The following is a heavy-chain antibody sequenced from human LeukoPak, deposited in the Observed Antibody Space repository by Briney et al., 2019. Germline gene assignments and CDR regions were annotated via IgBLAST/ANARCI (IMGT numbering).Heavy chain of an antibody. V-gene: IGHV3-23*01. D-gene: IGHD6-19*01. J-gene: IGHJ4*02. CDR3: AKPINTGWSWAQGNDY. Sequence: EAGGSLRLSCAASRFTLNTYAMSWVRQAPGKGVEWVSAISGSGGTTSYADSVKGRFTISRDNSKNTLYLQMNSLRAEDTAVYYCAKPINTGWSWAQGNDYWGQGTLVTVSS. CDR1: RFTLNTYA. CDR2: ISGSGGTT.